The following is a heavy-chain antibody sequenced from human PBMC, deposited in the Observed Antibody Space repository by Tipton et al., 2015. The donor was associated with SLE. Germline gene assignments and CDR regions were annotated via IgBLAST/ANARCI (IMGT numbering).Heavy chain of an antibody. CDR3: AREATYSGSYYNWFDS. D-gene: IGHD1-26*01. J-gene: IGHJ5*02. CDR1: GFSISSGYY. Sequence: TLSLTCAVSGFSISSGYYWGWIRQSPEKGLEWIGSISHSGNIYYNPSLKSRVSMSIDTSRNEVFLRLSSVTAADTAVYYCAREATYSGSYYNWFDSWGQGTLVTVSP. V-gene: IGHV4-38-2*01. CDR2: ISHSGNI.